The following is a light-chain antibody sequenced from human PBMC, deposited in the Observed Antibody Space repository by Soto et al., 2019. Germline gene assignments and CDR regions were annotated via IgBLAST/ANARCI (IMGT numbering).Light chain of an antibody. CDR1: SSDVGGYNY. J-gene: IGLJ1*01. V-gene: IGLV2-8*01. CDR3: SSYAGSSNV. CDR2: EVN. Sequence: QSVRTQPPSAPGFPGQSVAISCTGTSSDVGGYNYVSWYQQHPGKAPKLMIYEVNKRPAGVPDRFSGSKSGNTASLTASGLQAEDEADYYCSSYAGSSNVFGTGTKVTVL.